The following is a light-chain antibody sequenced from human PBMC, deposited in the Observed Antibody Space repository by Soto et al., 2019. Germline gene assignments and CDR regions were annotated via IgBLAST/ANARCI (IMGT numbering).Light chain of an antibody. J-gene: IGLJ1*01. CDR2: SDY. V-gene: IGLV1-44*01. Sequence: QSVLTQPPSASGTPGQRVTIPCSGSDSDIGSNTVNWYQHLPGTAPRLLIYSDYQRPSGVPDRFSGSKSGTSASLAISGLQSEDEADYYCATWDDSLIAYVFGTGTKVTVL. CDR1: DSDIGSNT. CDR3: ATWDDSLIAYV.